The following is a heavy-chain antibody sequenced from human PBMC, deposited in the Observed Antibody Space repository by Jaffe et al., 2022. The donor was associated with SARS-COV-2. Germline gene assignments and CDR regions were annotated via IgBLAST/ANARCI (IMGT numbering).Heavy chain of an antibody. CDR2: IYTSGST. Sequence: QVQLQESGPGLVKPSQTLSLTCTVSGGSISSGSYYWSWIRQPAGKGLEWIGRIYTSGSTNYNPSLKSRVTISVDTSKNQFSLKLSSVTAADTAVYYCARDSGIAAANYDYWGQGTLVTVSS. D-gene: IGHD6-13*01. CDR1: GGSISSGSYY. CDR3: ARDSGIAAANYDY. J-gene: IGHJ4*02. V-gene: IGHV4-61*02.